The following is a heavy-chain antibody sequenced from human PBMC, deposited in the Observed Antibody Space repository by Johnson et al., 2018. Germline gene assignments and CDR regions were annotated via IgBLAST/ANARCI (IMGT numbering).Heavy chain of an antibody. CDR3: ARVGLNWNYYYYMDV. D-gene: IGHD3-16*01. J-gene: IGHJ6*03. CDR1: GFTFSDYY. CDR2: ISSSGGTI. Sequence: QVQLVESGGGLVKPGGSLRLSCAASGFTFSDYYMSWIRQAPGKGLEWVSYISSSGGTIYYADSVKGRVTVSRTNAQNSLYLEMNSLRAEDTVVYYCARVGLNWNYYYYMDVWGKGTTVTVSS. V-gene: IGHV3-11*04.